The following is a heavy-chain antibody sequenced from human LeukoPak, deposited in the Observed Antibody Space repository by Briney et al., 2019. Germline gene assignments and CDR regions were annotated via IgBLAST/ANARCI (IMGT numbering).Heavy chain of an antibody. D-gene: IGHD3-16*01. J-gene: IGHJ4*02. Sequence: SETLSLTCAVSGYSISSGYYWGWIRQPPGKGLEWIGSIYHSGSTYYNPSLKSRVTISVDPSKNQFSLKLSSVTAADTAVYYCARVGMITFGGVADYFDYWGQGTLVTVSS. V-gene: IGHV4-38-2*01. CDR3: ARVGMITFGGVADYFDY. CDR1: GYSISSGYY. CDR2: IYHSGST.